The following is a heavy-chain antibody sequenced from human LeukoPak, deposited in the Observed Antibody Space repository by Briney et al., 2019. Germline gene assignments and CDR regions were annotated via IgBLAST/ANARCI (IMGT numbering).Heavy chain of an antibody. D-gene: IGHD1-7*01. J-gene: IGHJ5*02. V-gene: IGHV3-21*01. Sequence: PGGSLRLSCAASGFTFSSYSMNWVRQAPGNGLEWVSSISSSSSYIYYADSVKGRFTISRDNAKNSLYLQMNSLRAEDTAVYYCAITGTTNWFDPWGQGTLVTVSS. CDR2: ISSSSSYI. CDR3: AITGTTNWFDP. CDR1: GFTFSSYS.